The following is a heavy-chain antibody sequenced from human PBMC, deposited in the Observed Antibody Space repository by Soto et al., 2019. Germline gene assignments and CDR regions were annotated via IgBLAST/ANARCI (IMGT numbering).Heavy chain of an antibody. CDR2: ISPYNGHT. CDR3: ARDLTIVPATHPRLENYGMEV. D-gene: IGHD2-2*01. J-gene: IGHJ6*02. V-gene: IGHV1-18*01. Sequence: QVKLVQSAGEVKKPGASVKVSCKASGYSFTSYGISWVRRAPGQGLEWMGWISPYNGHTQFVERFQGRVTMTTDTTTKTAYMELRNLRSDDTAHYYCARDLTIVPATHPRLENYGMEVWGQGTTVIVSS. CDR1: GYSFTSYG.